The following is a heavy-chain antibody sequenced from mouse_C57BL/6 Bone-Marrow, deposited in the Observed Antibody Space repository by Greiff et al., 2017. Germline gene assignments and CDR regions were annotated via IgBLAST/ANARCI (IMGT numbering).Heavy chain of an antibody. V-gene: IGHV1-59*01. J-gene: IGHJ2*01. CDR3: ARRARQLRLPWYFDY. CDR2: IDPSDSYT. D-gene: IGHD3-2*02. CDR1: GYTFTSYW. Sequence: VQLQQPGAELVRPGTSVTLSCKASGYTFTSYWMHWVKQRPGQGLEWIGVIDPSDSYTNYNQKFKGKATLTVDTSSSTAYLQLSSLTSEDSAVYYCARRARQLRLPWYFDYWGQGTTLTVSS.